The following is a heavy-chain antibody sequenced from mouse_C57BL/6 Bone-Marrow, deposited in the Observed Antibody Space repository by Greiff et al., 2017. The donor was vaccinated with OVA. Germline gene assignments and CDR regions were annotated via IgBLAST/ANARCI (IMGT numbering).Heavy chain of an antibody. CDR2: ISSGGSYT. CDR3: ARPSIYYGNSYWYFDV. CDR1: GFTFSSYG. D-gene: IGHD2-1*01. J-gene: IGHJ1*03. Sequence: DVKLVESGGDLVKPGGSLKLSCAASGFTFSSYGMSWVRQTPDKRLEWVATISSGGSYTYYPDSVKGRFTISRDNAKNTLYLQMSSLKSEDTAMYYCARPSIYYGNSYWYFDVWGTGTTVTVSS. V-gene: IGHV5-6*02.